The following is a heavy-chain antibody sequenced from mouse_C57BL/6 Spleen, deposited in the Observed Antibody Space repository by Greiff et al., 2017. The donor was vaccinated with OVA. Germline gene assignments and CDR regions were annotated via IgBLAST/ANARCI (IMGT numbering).Heavy chain of an antibody. CDR3: ARRGYYGTPYYFDY. Sequence: KPGEESGRPGASVKLSCKASGYTFTSYWMHWVKQRPGQGLEWIGEIDPSDSYTNYNQKFKGKSTLTVDKSSSTAYMQLSSLTSEDSAVYYCARRGYYGTPYYFDYWGQGTTLTVSS. V-gene: IGHV1-69*01. CDR2: IDPSDSYT. J-gene: IGHJ2*01. D-gene: IGHD1-1*01. CDR1: GYTFTSYW.